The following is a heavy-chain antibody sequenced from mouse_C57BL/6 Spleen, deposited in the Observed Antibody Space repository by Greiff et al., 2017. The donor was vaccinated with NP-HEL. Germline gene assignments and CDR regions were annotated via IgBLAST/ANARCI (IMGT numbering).Heavy chain of an antibody. CDR1: GFTFTNYC. V-gene: IGHV1-61*01. Sequence: QVQLQQPGAELVRPGSSVKLSCKASGFTFTNYCMYWVKQRPGQGLEWIGNIYPSYSETPYHHTFKDKATLTVDTSSSTADMQLSSLTSEDSAVYDCARGYGSSYYYWGQGTTLTVSS. CDR2: IYPSYSET. CDR3: ARGYGSSYYY. D-gene: IGHD1-1*01. J-gene: IGHJ2*01.